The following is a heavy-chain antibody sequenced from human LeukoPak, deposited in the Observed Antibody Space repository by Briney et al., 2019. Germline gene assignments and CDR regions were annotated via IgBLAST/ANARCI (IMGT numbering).Heavy chain of an antibody. CDR1: GGTFSSYA. CDR3: ARDGERIAAPFDY. J-gene: IGHJ4*02. Sequence: SVKVSCKASGGTFSSYAISWVRQAPGQGLEWMGGIIPIFGTANYAQKFQGRVTITADESTSTAYMELSSLRSEDTAVYYCARDGERIAAPFDYWGQGTLVTVSS. V-gene: IGHV1-69*13. CDR2: IIPIFGTA. D-gene: IGHD6-6*01.